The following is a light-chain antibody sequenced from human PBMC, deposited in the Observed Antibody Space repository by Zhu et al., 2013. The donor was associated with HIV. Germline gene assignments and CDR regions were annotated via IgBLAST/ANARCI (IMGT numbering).Light chain of an antibody. Sequence: IQLTQSPSSLSASVGDRVTITCRVSQGISSALAWYQQKPGKAPKLLIYDASSLESGVPSRFSGSGSGTDFTLTISSLQPEDFATYYCQQFNSYPPLTFGGGTEVEIK. CDR2: DAS. V-gene: IGKV1-13*02. CDR3: QQFNSYPPLT. J-gene: IGKJ4*01. CDR1: QGISSA.